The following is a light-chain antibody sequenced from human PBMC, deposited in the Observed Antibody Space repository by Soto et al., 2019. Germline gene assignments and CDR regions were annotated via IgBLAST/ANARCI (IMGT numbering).Light chain of an antibody. Sequence: EIGMTQSPGTLSVSPGDKATLSCRASQSVSSSYLAWYQQKPGQAPRLLIYGASSRATGIPDRFSCSGSGTDFTLTISRLEPEDFAVYYCQQYGSSGITFGQGTRLEIK. J-gene: IGKJ5*01. CDR1: QSVSSSY. CDR2: GAS. V-gene: IGKV3-20*01. CDR3: QQYGSSGIT.